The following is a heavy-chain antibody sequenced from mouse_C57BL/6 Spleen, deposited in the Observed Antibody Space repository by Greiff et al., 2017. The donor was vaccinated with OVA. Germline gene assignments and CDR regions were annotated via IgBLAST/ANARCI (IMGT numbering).Heavy chain of an antibody. J-gene: IGHJ1*03. CDR2: IDPSDSYT. V-gene: IGHV1-50*01. CDR3: AKWRTGTWYFDV. Sequence: QVQLQQPGAELVKPGASVKLSCKASGYTFTSYWMQWVKQRPGQGLEWIGEIDPSDSYTNYNQKFKGKATLTVDTSSSTAYMQLSSLTSEDCAVYYCAKWRTGTWYFDVWGTGTTVTVSS. CDR1: GYTFTSYW. D-gene: IGHD4-1*01.